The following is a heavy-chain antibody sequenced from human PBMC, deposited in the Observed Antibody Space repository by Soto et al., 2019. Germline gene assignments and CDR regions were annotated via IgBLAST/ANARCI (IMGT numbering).Heavy chain of an antibody. CDR1: GYTFTSYG. J-gene: IGHJ4*02. CDR2: ISGHNGNT. Sequence: GASVKVSCKASGYTFTSYGISWVRQAPGQGLEWMGWISGHNGNTYYAQKLQGRVTMTADTSTSTAYMELRSLRSDDTAVYYCARDGSYDGLTGYYYSFDYWGQGALVTVSS. CDR3: ARDGSYDGLTGYYYSFDY. D-gene: IGHD3-9*01. V-gene: IGHV1-18*01.